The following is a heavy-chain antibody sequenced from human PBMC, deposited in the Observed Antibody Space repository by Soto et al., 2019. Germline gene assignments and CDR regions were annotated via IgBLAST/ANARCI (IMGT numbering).Heavy chain of an antibody. Sequence: QVQLQESGPGLLKPSQTLSLTCTVSGGSISSGGYYWSWSRQHPGKGLEWIGYIYYSGSTYYNPSLKSRVTISVDTSKNHFALKLTSVTAADTAVYYCARAHYYNGMDVWGRGTTVTVSS. V-gene: IGHV4-31*03. J-gene: IGHJ6*02. CDR1: GGSISSGGYY. CDR2: IYYSGST. CDR3: ARAHYYNGMDV.